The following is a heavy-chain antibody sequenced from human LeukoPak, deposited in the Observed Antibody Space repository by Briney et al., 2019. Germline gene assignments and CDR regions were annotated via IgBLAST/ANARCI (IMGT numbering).Heavy chain of an antibody. J-gene: IGHJ3*01. CDR3: ARAGYCGDAGCRGGSAFDV. D-gene: IGHD2-21*01. V-gene: IGHV1-18*04. Sequence: ASVKVSCKASGYTFTGYYMHWVRQAPGQGLECTGWISAYNGDTRYAQILQGRFTVTTDTSTSTAYMELRSLTYDDTAVYYCARAGYCGDAGCRGGSAFDVWGQGTMVTVSS. CDR1: GYTFTGYY. CDR2: ISAYNGDT.